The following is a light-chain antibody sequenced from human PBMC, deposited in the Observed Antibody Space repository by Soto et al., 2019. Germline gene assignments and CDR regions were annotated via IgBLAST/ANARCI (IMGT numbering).Light chain of an antibody. V-gene: IGKV3-15*01. J-gene: IGKJ1*01. CDR1: QTVSSQ. CDR3: QQYNRWLGWT. CDR2: AAS. Sequence: EIVMTQSPATLSVSPGERATLSCRASQTVSSQLAWYQQKPGQAPRLLIYAASTRATGTPARFSGSGSGTEFILTITSLQSEDSALYYCQQYNRWLGWTFGQGTKVDIK.